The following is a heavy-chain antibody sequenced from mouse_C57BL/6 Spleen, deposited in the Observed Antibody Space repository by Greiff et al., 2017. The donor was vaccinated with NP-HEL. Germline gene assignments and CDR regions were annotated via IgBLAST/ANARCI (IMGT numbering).Heavy chain of an antibody. CDR2: INPSTGGT. D-gene: IGHD2-5*01. CDR3: ARKSNSWYFDV. CDR1: GYSFTGYY. V-gene: IGHV1-42*01. J-gene: IGHJ1*03. Sequence: EVQLQQSGPELVKPGASVKISCKASGYSFTGYYMNWVKQSPEKSLEWIGEINPSTGGTTYNQKFKAKATLTVDKSSSTAYMQLKSLTSEDSAVYYCARKSNSWYFDVWGTGTTVTVSS.